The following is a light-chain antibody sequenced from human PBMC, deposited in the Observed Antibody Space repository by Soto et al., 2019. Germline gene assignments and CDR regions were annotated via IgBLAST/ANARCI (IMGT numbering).Light chain of an antibody. J-gene: IGKJ3*01. V-gene: IGKV1-39*01. CDR1: QDISSY. CDR3: QQSYGTPSFT. Sequence: DIQMTQSPSSLSASVGDRVSITCRASQDISSYLNWYLQKPGKAPKLLIYAASTLQSGVPSRFSGSGSETDFTLTISSLQPEDFATYYCQQSYGTPSFTFGPGTKVVVK. CDR2: AAS.